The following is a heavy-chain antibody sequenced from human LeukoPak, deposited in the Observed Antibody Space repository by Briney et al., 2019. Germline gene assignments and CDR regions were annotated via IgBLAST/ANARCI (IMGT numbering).Heavy chain of an antibody. CDR2: INAGNGNT. J-gene: IGHJ3*02. V-gene: IGHV1-3*01. CDR1: GYTFTSYA. Sequence: ASVKVSCKASGYTFTSYAMHWVRQAPGQRLEWMGWINAGNGNTKYSQKFQGRVTITRDTSASTAYMELSSLRSEDTAVYYCARPENSGWYRTAFDIWGQGTMVTVSS. D-gene: IGHD6-19*01. CDR3: ARPENSGWYRTAFDI.